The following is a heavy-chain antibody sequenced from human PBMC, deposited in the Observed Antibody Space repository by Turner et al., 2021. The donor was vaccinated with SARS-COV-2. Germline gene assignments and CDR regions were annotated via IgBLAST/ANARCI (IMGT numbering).Heavy chain of an antibody. D-gene: IGHD6-19*01. CDR2: FDPEDGET. Sequence: QVQLVQSGAEVKKPGASVKVSCKVSGYPLTELSMHWVGQAPGKGLEWMGGFDPEDGETIYAQKFQGRVTMTEDTSTDTAYMELSSLRSEDTAVYYCATGVAVTGTPSAYYYYYGMDVWGQGTTVTVSS. V-gene: IGHV1-24*01. CDR1: GYPLTELS. CDR3: ATGVAVTGTPSAYYYYYGMDV. J-gene: IGHJ6*02.